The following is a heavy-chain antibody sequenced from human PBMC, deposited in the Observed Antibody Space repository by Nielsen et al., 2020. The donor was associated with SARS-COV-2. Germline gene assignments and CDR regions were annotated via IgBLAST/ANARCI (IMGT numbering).Heavy chain of an antibody. Sequence: LSLTCAASGFTFSSYAMSWVRQAPGKGLEWVSAISGSGGSTYYADSVKGRFTISRDDSKNTLYLQMNSLRAEDTAVYYCARLTTVTTFGLIDIWGQGTMVTVSS. CDR3: ARLTTVTTFGLIDI. V-gene: IGHV3-23*01. CDR2: ISGSGGST. CDR1: GFTFSSYA. D-gene: IGHD4-17*01. J-gene: IGHJ3*02.